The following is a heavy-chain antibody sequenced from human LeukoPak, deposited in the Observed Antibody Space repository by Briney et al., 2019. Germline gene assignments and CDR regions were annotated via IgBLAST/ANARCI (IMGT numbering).Heavy chain of an antibody. CDR2: IYYSGST. D-gene: IGHD6-13*01. Sequence: SETLSLTCTVSGGSISSSSYYWSWIRQPPGKGLEWIGYIYYSGSTNYNPSLKSRVTISVDTSKNQYSLKLSSVTAADTAVYYGARGAAAGKGDAFDIWGQGTMVTVS. J-gene: IGHJ3*02. CDR1: GGSISSSSYY. CDR3: ARGAAAGKGDAFDI. V-gene: IGHV4-61*01.